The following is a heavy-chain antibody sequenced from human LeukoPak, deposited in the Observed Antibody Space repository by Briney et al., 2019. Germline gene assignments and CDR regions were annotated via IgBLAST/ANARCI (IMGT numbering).Heavy chain of an antibody. D-gene: IGHD5-12*01. CDR3: ARSVVATILGYYFDY. V-gene: IGHV4-38-2*02. CDR1: GYSISSGYY. CDR2: IYHSGST. J-gene: IGHJ4*02. Sequence: SETLSHTCTVSGYSISSGYYWGWIRQPPGKGLEWIGSIYHSGSTYCNPSLKSRVTISVDTSKNQFSLKLSSVTAADTAVYYCARSVVATILGYYFDYWGQGTLVTVSS.